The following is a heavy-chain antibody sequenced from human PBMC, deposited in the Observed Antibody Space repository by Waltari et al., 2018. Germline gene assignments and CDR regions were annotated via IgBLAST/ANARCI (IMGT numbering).Heavy chain of an antibody. CDR2: ISSCGSTI. CDR3: VRGYSSSSRSEGDY. Sequence: EVQLVESGGGLVQTGGSLRLSCAASGFTFSRYEMNWVRQAPGKGLEWVSYISSCGSTIYYADSVKGRFTISRDNAKNSLYLQMNSLRAEDTAVYYCVRGYSSSSRSEGDYWGQGTLVTVSS. D-gene: IGHD6-6*01. CDR1: GFTFSRYE. J-gene: IGHJ4*02. V-gene: IGHV3-48*03.